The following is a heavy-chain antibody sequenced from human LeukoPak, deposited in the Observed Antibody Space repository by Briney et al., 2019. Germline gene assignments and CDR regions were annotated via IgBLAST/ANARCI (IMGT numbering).Heavy chain of an antibody. CDR2: IYHSGST. CDR1: GYSISSGYY. CDR3: ASTNPLSEWELFDY. D-gene: IGHD1-26*01. Sequence: KPSETLSLTCTVSGYSISSGYYWGWIRQPPGKGLEWIGSIYHSGSTFYNPSVKSRVSISVDTSKKQFSLKLSSVTAADTAVYYCASTNPLSEWELFDYWGQGTLVTVSS. V-gene: IGHV4-38-2*02. J-gene: IGHJ4*02.